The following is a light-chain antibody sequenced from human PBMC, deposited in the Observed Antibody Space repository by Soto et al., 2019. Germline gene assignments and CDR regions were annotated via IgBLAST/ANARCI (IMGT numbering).Light chain of an antibody. V-gene: IGKV3-15*01. J-gene: IGKJ4*01. CDR1: QSIITN. Sequence: EIMMTQSPATLSVSPGERATLSCRASQSIITNLAWYQQKPGQAPRLLIYDTSTRATGVPARFSGSRSGTEFTLTINSLQSEDFAVYYCQRYNNWPLTFGGGTKVDIK. CDR3: QRYNNWPLT. CDR2: DTS.